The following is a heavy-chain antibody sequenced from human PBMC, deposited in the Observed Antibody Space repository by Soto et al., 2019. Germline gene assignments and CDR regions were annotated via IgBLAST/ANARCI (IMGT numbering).Heavy chain of an antibody. CDR3: ASRGDYYDFGGYYYYYYMDF. D-gene: IGHD3-3*01. CDR1: GYSFTSYW. Sequence: GESLKISCKGSGYSFTSYWIGWVRQMPGKGLEWMGIIYPGDSDTRYSPSFQGQVTISADKSISTAYLQWSSLKASDTAMYYCASRGDYYDFGGYYYYYYMDFWGKGTTVTVSS. CDR2: IYPGDSDT. V-gene: IGHV5-51*01. J-gene: IGHJ6*03.